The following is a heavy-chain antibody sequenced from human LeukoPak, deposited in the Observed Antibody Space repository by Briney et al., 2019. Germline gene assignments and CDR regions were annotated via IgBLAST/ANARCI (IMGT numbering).Heavy chain of an antibody. CDR2: INPSGGST. D-gene: IGHD1-1*01. V-gene: IGHV1-46*01. CDR1: GYTFTSYY. J-gene: IGHJ4*02. CDR3: ARPDKRGFDY. Sequence: ASVKVSCKASGYTFTSYYMHWVRQAPGQGLEWMGIINPSGGSTSYAQKFQGRVTMTRDTSTSTAYMELRSLRSDDTAVYYCARPDKRGFDYWGQGTLVTVSS.